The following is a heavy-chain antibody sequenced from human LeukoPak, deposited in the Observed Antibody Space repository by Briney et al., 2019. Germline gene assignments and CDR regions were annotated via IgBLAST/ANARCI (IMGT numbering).Heavy chain of an antibody. CDR1: GGSLSSSSYY. V-gene: IGHV4-39*01. CDR2: IYYSGST. D-gene: IGHD4-11*01. Sequence: SQTLSLTRTVSGGSLSSSSYYWGWLRQPPGKGLEWIGSIYYSGSTYYNPSLKSRVTISVDTSKNQFSLKLSSVPDADTAVYYCARRRTGSNYVYYYYYMDVWGKGTTVTVSS. J-gene: IGHJ6*03. CDR3: ARRRTGSNYVYYYYYMDV.